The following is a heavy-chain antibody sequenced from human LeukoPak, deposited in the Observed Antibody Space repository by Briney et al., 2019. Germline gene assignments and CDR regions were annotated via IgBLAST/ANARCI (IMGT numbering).Heavy chain of an antibody. V-gene: IGHV3-23*01. D-gene: IGHD3-10*01. CDR3: ARRGYGSGSYYFDY. Sequence: GGSLRLSCAASGFTFTTYAMSWVRQAPGRGLEWVSAISNSGGSTYYADSVKGRFTISRDNSKNTLYLQINSLRAEDTAIYYCARRGYGSGSYYFDYWGQGTLVTVS. CDR2: ISNSGGST. J-gene: IGHJ4*02. CDR1: GFTFTTYA.